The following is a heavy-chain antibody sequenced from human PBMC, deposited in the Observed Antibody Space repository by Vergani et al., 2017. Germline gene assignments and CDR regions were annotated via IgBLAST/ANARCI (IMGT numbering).Heavy chain of an antibody. V-gene: IGHV3-64D*06. CDR1: GFTFSSYA. J-gene: IGHJ3*02. CDR2: ISSNGGST. CDR3: AREFTVTNPEGDAFDI. Sequence: EVQLVESGGGLVQPGGSLRLSCSASGFTFSSYAMHWVRQAPGKGLEYVSAISSNGGSTYYADSVKGRFTISRDNSKNTLYLQMSSLRAEDTAVYYCAREFTVTNPEGDAFDIWGQGTMVTVSS. D-gene: IGHD4-17*01.